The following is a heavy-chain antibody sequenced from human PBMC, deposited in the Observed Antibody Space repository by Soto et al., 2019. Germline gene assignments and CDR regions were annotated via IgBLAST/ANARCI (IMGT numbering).Heavy chain of an antibody. CDR1: GDSVSSNSAA. CDR3: ARVTLRYCSGGSCLSMEV. CDR2: TYYRSKWYN. D-gene: IGHD2-15*01. J-gene: IGHJ6*02. V-gene: IGHV6-1*01. Sequence: SQTLSLTCAISGDSVSSNSAAWNWIRQSPSRGLEWLGRTYYRSKWYNDYAVSVKSRITINPDTSKNQFSLQLNSVTPEDTAVYYCARVTLRYCSGGSCLSMEVWGQGTTVTVSS.